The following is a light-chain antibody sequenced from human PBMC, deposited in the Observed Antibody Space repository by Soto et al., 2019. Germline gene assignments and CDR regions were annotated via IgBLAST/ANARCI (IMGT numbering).Light chain of an antibody. CDR1: ASNIGRDP. CDR2: ENN. Sequence: VLTQSPSASGAPGQRVTISCSGSASNIGRDPVNWYQQVPGTAPKLLIYENNHRPSGVPDRFSGSKSGTSASLVISGLQSEDEAEYFCAGWDGSLKGFVFGTGTKVTVL. CDR3: AGWDGSLKGFV. V-gene: IGLV1-44*01. J-gene: IGLJ1*01.